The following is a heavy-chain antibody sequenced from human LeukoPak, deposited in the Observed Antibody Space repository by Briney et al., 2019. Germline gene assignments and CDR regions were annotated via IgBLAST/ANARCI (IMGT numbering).Heavy chain of an antibody. CDR2: INPNSGGT. Sequence: GASVKVSCKASGYTFTSYYMHWVRQAPGQGLEWMGWINPNSGGTNYAQKFQGRVTMTRDTSISTAYMELSRLRSDDTAVYYCARDVGGLWEQLARGAFDIWAKGQWSPSLQ. CDR3: ARDVGGLWEQLARGAFDI. J-gene: IGHJ3*02. D-gene: IGHD6-6*01. V-gene: IGHV1-2*02. CDR1: GYTFTSYY.